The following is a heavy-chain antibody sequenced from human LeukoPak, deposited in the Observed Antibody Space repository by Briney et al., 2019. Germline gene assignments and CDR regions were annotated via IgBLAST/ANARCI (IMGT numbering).Heavy chain of an antibody. D-gene: IGHD6-19*01. CDR1: GFAFSSYA. V-gene: IGHV3-23*01. Sequence: GGSLRLSCAASGFAFSSYAMNWVRQAPGKGLEWVSVISSSGGTTYYSDSEKGRFIISRDNSKNTLYLQMNSLRAEDTAVCYYAKAGIAVPATPEYCGQGTQVTVSS. CDR2: ISSSGGTT. CDR3: AKAGIAVPATPEY. J-gene: IGHJ4*02.